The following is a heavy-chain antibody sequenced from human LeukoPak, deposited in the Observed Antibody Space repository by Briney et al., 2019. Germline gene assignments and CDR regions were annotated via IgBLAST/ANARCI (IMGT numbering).Heavy chain of an antibody. CDR1: GITVSNYG. CDR3: AKRGVVIRVILVGFHKEAYYFDS. Sequence: PGGSLRLSCAVSGITVSNYGMSWVRQAPGKGLEWVAGISGSGGGTHYAGSVKGRFTISRDNPRNTLYLQMNSLRPEDTAVYFCAKRGVVIRVILVGFHKEAYYFDSWGQGALVTVSS. J-gene: IGHJ4*02. V-gene: IGHV3-23*01. CDR2: ISGSGGGT. D-gene: IGHD3-22*01.